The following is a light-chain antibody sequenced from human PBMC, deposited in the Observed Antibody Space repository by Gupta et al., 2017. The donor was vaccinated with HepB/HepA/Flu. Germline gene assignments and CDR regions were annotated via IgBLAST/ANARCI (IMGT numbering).Light chain of an antibody. CDR1: SLRSYY. V-gene: IGLV3-19*01. Sequence: SSELTQNPPVSVVLGQTVRSTCQGDSLRSYYAIWYQQKPGQAPLLVIYVKNNRPSGIPARFSGYSSGNTASLHSTGAQAEEDDDYYCNSRYGNGIHIRVFGGGTKLTVL. CDR3: NSRYGNGIHIRV. J-gene: IGLJ3*02. CDR2: VKN.